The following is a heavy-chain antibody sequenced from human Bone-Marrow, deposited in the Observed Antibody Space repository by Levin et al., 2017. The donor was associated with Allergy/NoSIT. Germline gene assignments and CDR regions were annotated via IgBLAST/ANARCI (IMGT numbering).Heavy chain of an antibody. J-gene: IGHJ6*02. V-gene: IGHV4-61*01. CDR1: GGSVRSGSYY. CDR2: IYYSGST. CDR3: ARDSYDSSGAVYGMDV. D-gene: IGHD3-22*01. Sequence: SQTLSLTCTVSGGSVRSGSYYWSWIRQPPGKGLEWIGYIYYSGSTNYNPSLKSRVTISVDTSKNQFSLKLSSVTAADTAVYYCARDSYDSSGAVYGMDVWGQGTTVTVSS.